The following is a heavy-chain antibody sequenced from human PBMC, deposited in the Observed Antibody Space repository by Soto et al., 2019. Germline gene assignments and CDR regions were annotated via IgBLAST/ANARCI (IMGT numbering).Heavy chain of an antibody. D-gene: IGHD5-12*01. V-gene: IGHV3-7*03. CDR3: ARVLSGTRSFDY. Sequence: GGSLRLSCAASGFTFSSYWMSWVRQAPGKGLEWVANIKQDGSEKYYVDSVNGRFTISRDNAKNSLYLQMNGLRAGDTAVYYCARVLSGTRSFDYWGQGTLVTVSS. J-gene: IGHJ4*01. CDR1: GFTFSSYW. CDR2: IKQDGSEK.